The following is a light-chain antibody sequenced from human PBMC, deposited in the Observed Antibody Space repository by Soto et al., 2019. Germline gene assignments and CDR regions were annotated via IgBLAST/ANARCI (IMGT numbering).Light chain of an antibody. CDR1: QDIHNY. CDR3: QHYYNYPWT. Sequence: AVLLTQSPSSFSASTGDRATITCRASQDIHNYLAWYQQVPGKAPKLLLYAASILQTGVPSRFSGSGSGTDFTLTIDVLQSEDFATYFCQHYYNYPWTFGQATTV. J-gene: IGKJ1*01. CDR2: AAS. V-gene: IGKV1-8*01.